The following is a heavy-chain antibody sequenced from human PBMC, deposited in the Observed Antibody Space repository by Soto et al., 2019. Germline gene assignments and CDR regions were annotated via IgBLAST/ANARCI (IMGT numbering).Heavy chain of an antibody. J-gene: IGHJ3*02. Sequence: QSQTLSLTCAISGDSVSSNSAAWNWIRQSPSRGLEWLGRTYYRSKWYNDYAVSVKSRITINPDTSKNQFSLQLKSVTTEDTAVYYCARDARGLSLGQLVGNAFDIWGQGTMVTVSS. V-gene: IGHV6-1*01. D-gene: IGHD6-6*01. CDR3: ARDARGLSLGQLVGNAFDI. CDR2: TYYRSKWYN. CDR1: GDSVSSNSAA.